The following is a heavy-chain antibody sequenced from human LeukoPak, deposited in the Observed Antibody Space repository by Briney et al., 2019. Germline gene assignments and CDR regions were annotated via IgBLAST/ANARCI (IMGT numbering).Heavy chain of an antibody. Sequence: PGGSLRLSCAASGFTFDDYAMHWVRQAPGKGLEWVSGISWNSCSIGYADSVKGRFTISRDNAKNSLYLQMNSLRAEDTALYYCAKESQPPGYSYGGGYFDYWGQGTLVTVSP. J-gene: IGHJ4*02. CDR2: ISWNSCSI. CDR3: AKESQPPGYSYGGGYFDY. CDR1: GFTFDDYA. D-gene: IGHD5-18*01. V-gene: IGHV3-9*01.